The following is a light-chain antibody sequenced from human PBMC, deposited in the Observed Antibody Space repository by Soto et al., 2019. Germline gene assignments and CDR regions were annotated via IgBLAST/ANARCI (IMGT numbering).Light chain of an antibody. CDR2: YHS. CDR1: NIGSKS. CDR3: QVWDSSSDHLYV. Sequence: SYELTQPPSVSVAPGKTARITCGGNNIGSKSVHWYQQKPGQAPVLVIYYHSDRPSGIPERFSGSNSGNTATLTISRVEAGDEADDYCQVWDSSSDHLYVFGTGTKLTVL. J-gene: IGLJ1*01. V-gene: IGLV3-21*04.